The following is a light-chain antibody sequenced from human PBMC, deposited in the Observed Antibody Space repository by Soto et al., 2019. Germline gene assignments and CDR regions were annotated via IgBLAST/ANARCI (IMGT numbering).Light chain of an antibody. CDR2: DVF. Sequence: QSALTQPASVSGSPGQSITISCTGTSSDVGGYNYVSWYQQYPGKAAKFMIYDVFNRPSGVSNRFSGSKSGNTASLTISGLQAEDEADYYCASYVSSSSTPYVFGTGTKLTVL. V-gene: IGLV2-14*01. J-gene: IGLJ1*01. CDR3: ASYVSSSSTPYV. CDR1: SSDVGGYNY.